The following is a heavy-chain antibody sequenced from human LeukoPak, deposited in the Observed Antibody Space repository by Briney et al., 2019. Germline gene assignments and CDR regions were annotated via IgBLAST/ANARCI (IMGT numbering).Heavy chain of an antibody. CDR3: EKGNGYSYGRYYFDY. CDR1: GFTFISYA. Sequence: PGGSLRLSCAASGFTFISYAMTWVRQAPGKGLEWVSAITASGGNTYYADSVKGRFTISRDNSKNTLYLQVNSLRAEDTAVYYCEKGNGYSYGRYYFDYWGQGTLVTVSS. V-gene: IGHV3-23*01. J-gene: IGHJ4*02. D-gene: IGHD5-18*01. CDR2: ITASGGNT.